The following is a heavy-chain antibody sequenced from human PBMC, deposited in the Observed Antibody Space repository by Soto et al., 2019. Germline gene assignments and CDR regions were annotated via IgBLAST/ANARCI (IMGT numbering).Heavy chain of an antibody. CDR2: IKSKTDGGTA. CDR1: GFTFINAW. V-gene: IGHV3-15*01. Sequence: DVQVVESGGGLVKPGGSLRLSCAVSGFTFINAWMFWVRQAPGQGLEWVGRIKSKTDGGTADYAAPVKGRFTNSRDDSKNKLYVKMNSLKTEDTAVYYCLASDSRYSYGFSGLDFWGQGTLVTVSS. CDR3: LASDSRYSYGFSGLDF. J-gene: IGHJ4*02. D-gene: IGHD5-18*01.